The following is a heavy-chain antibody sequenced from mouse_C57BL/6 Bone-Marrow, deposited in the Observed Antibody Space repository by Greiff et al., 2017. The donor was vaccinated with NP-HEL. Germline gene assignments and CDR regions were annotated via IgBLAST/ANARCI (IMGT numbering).Heavy chain of an antibody. CDR1: GYTFTSYW. Sequence: QVQLQQPGAELVKPGASVKLSCKASGYTFTSYWMHWVKQRPGQGLEWIGMIHPNSGSTNYNEKFKGKATLTVDKSSSTAYMQLSSLTSEDSAVYYCATGGYYSNYGFAFGGRGNLVTVTA. CDR3: ATGGYYSNYGFAF. CDR2: IHPNSGST. V-gene: IGHV1-64*01. J-gene: IGHJ3*01. D-gene: IGHD2-5*01.